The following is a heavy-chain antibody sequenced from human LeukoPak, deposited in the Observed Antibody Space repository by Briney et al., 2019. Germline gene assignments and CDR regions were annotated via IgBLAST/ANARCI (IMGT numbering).Heavy chain of an antibody. CDR1: GYTFTSYY. D-gene: IGHD3-22*01. Sequence: ASVNVSCTASGYTFTSYYMHWVRQAPGQGLEWMGIINPSGGSTSYAQKFQGRVIMTRDTSTSTVYMELSSLRSEDTAVYYCARVGHGAYDSSGYYHLDAFDIWGQGTMVTVSS. CDR3: ARVGHGAYDSSGYYHLDAFDI. J-gene: IGHJ3*02. CDR2: INPSGGST. V-gene: IGHV1-46*01.